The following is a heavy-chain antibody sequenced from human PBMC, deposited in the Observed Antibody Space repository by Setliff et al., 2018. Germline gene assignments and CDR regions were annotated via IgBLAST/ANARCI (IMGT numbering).Heavy chain of an antibody. CDR3: AHTSGGGNSACLDY. V-gene: IGHV2-5*05. J-gene: IGHJ4*02. CDR2: LYWDDDK. D-gene: IGHD4-4*01. Sequence: GSGPTLVNPTQTLTLTCTFSGFSLATTGVGVGWIRQPPGKALECLALLYWDDDKRYDPSLKSRLTITKDTSKNQVVLTMTNMDPVDTATYFCAHTSGGGNSACLDYWGQGVLVTVSS. CDR1: GFSLATTGVG.